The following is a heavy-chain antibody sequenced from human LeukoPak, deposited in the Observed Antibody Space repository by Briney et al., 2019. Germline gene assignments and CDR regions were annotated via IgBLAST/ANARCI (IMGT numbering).Heavy chain of an antibody. Sequence: GGSLRLSCAASGFTFSSYWMSWVRQAPGKGLEWVANIKEDGSDKYYVDSVKGRFTISRDNAKNSLYLQMNSLRAEDMAVYYCARDFGGLEDYVDVWGKGTTVTVSS. CDR1: GFTFSSYW. CDR2: IKEDGSDK. V-gene: IGHV3-7*01. CDR3: ARDFGGLEDYVDV. J-gene: IGHJ6*03. D-gene: IGHD3-16*01.